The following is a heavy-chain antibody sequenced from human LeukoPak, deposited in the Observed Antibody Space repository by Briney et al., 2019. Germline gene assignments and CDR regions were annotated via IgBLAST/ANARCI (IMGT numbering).Heavy chain of an antibody. Sequence: GGSLRLSCAASGFTFNNHAMSWVRQAPGKGLEWVSGINGNGASTYYSDSVKGRFTISRDNSKNTLYLQMSSLRPEDTAIYYCAKDQGYSYYYLDYWGQGTLVTVSS. D-gene: IGHD5-18*01. CDR1: GFTFNNHA. V-gene: IGHV3-23*01. CDR2: INGNGAST. J-gene: IGHJ4*02. CDR3: AKDQGYSYYYLDY.